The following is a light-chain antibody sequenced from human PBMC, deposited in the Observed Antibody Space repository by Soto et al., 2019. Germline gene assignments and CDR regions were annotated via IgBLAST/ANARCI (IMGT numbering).Light chain of an antibody. CDR3: QQYGSSPFT. V-gene: IGKV3-20*01. CDR1: QSVSSSY. Sequence: EIVLTQSPGTLSLSPGERATLSCRASQSVSSSYLAWYQQKPGQAPRLLIYGASSRATGIPDRFSGSGSGTDFTLTISRLEPEDFAVYSCQQYGSSPFTLGPGTKVDIK. CDR2: GAS. J-gene: IGKJ3*01.